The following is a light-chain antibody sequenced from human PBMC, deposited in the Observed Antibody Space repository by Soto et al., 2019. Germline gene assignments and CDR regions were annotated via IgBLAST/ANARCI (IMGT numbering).Light chain of an antibody. Sequence: QSALTQPASVSGSPGQSITISCTGTSSDVGSYNLVSWYQQHPGKAPKLMIYEGSERPSGVSNRFSGSKSGYTASLTISGLQAEDEADYYCCSYAGSSIYVVFGGGTKLTVL. J-gene: IGLJ2*01. CDR3: CSYAGSSIYVV. V-gene: IGLV2-23*01. CDR1: SSDVGSYNL. CDR2: EGS.